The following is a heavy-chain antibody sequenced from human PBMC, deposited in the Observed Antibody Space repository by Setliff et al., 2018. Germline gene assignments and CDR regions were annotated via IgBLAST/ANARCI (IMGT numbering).Heavy chain of an antibody. CDR2: IYYSGST. CDR1: GGSFSGYY. V-gene: IGHV4-34*09. J-gene: IGHJ3*02. D-gene: IGHD4-17*01. Sequence: SETLSLTCAVYGGSFSGYYWSWIRQPPGKGLEWIGSIYYSGSTYYNPSLKSRVTISVDTSKNQFSLKLSSVTAADTAVYYCARDPLTTNRRRAFDIWGQGTMVTVS. CDR3: ARDPLTTNRRRAFDI.